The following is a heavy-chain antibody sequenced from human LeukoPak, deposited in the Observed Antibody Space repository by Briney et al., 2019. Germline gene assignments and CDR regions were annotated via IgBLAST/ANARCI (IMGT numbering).Heavy chain of an antibody. CDR3: ARESPGKAAAGTPHYYYYYGMDV. CDR1: GFTFSSYA. V-gene: IGHV3-23*01. J-gene: IGHJ6*02. D-gene: IGHD6-13*01. Sequence: PGGSLRLSCAASGFTFSSYAMSWVRQAPGKGLEWVSAISGSGGSTYYADSVKGRFTISRDNSKNTLYLQMNSLRAEDTAVYYCARESPGKAAAGTPHYYYYYGMDVWGQGTTVTVSS. CDR2: ISGSGGST.